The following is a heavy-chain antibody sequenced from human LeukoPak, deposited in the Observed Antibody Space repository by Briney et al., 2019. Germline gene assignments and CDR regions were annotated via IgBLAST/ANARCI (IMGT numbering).Heavy chain of an antibody. V-gene: IGHV4-59*12. Sequence: ASETLSLTCTVSGGSISSYYWSWIRQPPGKGLEWIGYIYYSGSTNYNPSLKSRVAISVDTSKNQFSLKLSSVTAADTAVYYCARGVVVTAEDAFDIWGQGTMVTVSS. CDR3: ARGVVVTAEDAFDI. CDR2: IYYSGST. D-gene: IGHD2-21*02. CDR1: GGSISSYY. J-gene: IGHJ3*02.